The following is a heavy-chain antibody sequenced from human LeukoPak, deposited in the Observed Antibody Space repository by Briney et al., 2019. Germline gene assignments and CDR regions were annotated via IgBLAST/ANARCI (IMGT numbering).Heavy chain of an antibody. D-gene: IGHD5-18*01. J-gene: IGHJ3*01. V-gene: IGHV3-48*03. CDR2: ISSSGSSI. CDR3: ARDFDTAVGPDEFDV. Sequence: PGGSLRDSRVPPLDSSFEPMIRAGCQAPGKGLQWVSYISSSGSSIYYADSVKGRLTISRDNAKNSLYLQMNSLRAEDTAVYYCARDFDTAVGPDEFDVWGQGTMVTVSS. CDR1: DSSFEPM.